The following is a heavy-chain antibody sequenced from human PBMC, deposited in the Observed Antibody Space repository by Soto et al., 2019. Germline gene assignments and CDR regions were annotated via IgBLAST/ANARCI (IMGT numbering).Heavy chain of an antibody. Sequence: EVQLVESGGGLVQPGGSLRLSCAASGFTFSSYEMNWVRQAPGKGLEWVSYISSSGSSIYYADSVKGRFTISRDNAKNSVYLQMNSLRAEDTAVYYCASSPHKDSRPDYWGQGTLVTVSS. CDR2: ISSSGSSI. D-gene: IGHD3-22*01. V-gene: IGHV3-48*03. CDR1: GFTFSSYE. CDR3: ASSPHKDSRPDY. J-gene: IGHJ4*02.